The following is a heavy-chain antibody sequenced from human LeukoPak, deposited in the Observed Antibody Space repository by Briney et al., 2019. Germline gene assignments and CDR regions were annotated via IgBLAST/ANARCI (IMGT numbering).Heavy chain of an antibody. D-gene: IGHD1-20*01. J-gene: IGHJ6*03. CDR3: AREGYNWNDSRFYYYYYMDV. Sequence: GGSLRLSCAASGSTFSSYSMNWVRQAPGKGLEWVSYISSSSSTIYYADSVKGRFTISRDNAKNSLYLQMNSLRDEDTAVYYCAREGYNWNDSRFYYYYYMDVWGKGTTVPVSS. V-gene: IGHV3-48*02. CDR2: ISSSSSTI. CDR1: GSTFSSYS.